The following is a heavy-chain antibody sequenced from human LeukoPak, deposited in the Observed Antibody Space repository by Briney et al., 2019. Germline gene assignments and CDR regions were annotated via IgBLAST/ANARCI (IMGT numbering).Heavy chain of an antibody. V-gene: IGHV4-4*07. CDR3: ARDRGNWNYPLDY. CDR1: GCSISSYY. CDR2: IYTSGST. D-gene: IGHD1-7*01. J-gene: IGHJ4*02. Sequence: KPSETLALTCTVSGCSISSYYWSWIRQPPGKGLEWIGRIYTSGSTNYNPSLKSRVTMSVDTSKNQFSLKLSSVTAADTAVYYCARDRGNWNYPLDYWGQGTLVTVSS.